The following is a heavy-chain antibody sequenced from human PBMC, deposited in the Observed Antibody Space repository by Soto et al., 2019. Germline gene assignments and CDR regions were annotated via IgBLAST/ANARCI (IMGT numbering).Heavy chain of an antibody. V-gene: IGHV3-30*18. Sequence: QVQLVESGGSMVQPGGSRRLSCAASGFSFSYYGLHWVRQAPGKGLEWLALITHDGYNRYYVDSVKGRFTISRDNSKNTIFLQMNSLKSEDTAVYYCAKGGSFDIWGQGTPVTVSS. CDR2: ITHDGYNR. J-gene: IGHJ4*02. CDR1: GFSFSYYG. CDR3: AKGGSFDI. D-gene: IGHD6-6*01.